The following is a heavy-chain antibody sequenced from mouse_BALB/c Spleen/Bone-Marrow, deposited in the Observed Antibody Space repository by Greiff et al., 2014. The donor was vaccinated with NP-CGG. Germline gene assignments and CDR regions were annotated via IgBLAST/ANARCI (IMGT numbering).Heavy chain of an antibody. CDR1: GFTFSSFG. CDR2: ISSGSSTI. J-gene: IGHJ3*01. Sequence: EVKLVESGGGLVQPGGSRKLSCAASGFTFSSFGMHWVRQAPEKGLEWVAYISSGSSTIYYADTVKGRFTISRHNPKNTLFLQMTSLRSEDTAMYYCARQGDYYGYGFAYWGQGTLVTVSA. CDR3: ARQGDYYGYGFAY. V-gene: IGHV5-17*02. D-gene: IGHD1-2*01.